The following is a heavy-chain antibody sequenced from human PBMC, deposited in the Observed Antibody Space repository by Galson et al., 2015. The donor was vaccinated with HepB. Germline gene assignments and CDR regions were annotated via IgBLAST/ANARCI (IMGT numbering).Heavy chain of an antibody. CDR3: AREGIEWELRYVDY. CDR2: ISSSGSTT. J-gene: IGHJ4*02. Sequence: SLRLSCAATGFTFSSYEMHWVRQAPGKGLEGVSYISSSGSTTYYAASVKGRFTISRDNAKNSVFLEMNSLRADDSAVYYCAREGIEWELRYVDYWGQGSLVTVSS. V-gene: IGHV3-48*03. D-gene: IGHD1-26*01. CDR1: GFTFSSYE.